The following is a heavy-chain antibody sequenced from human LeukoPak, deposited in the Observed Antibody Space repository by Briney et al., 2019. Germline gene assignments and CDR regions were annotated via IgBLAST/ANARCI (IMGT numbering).Heavy chain of an antibody. CDR2: INPNSGGI. Sequence: ASVKVSCKASGYTFTGYYMHWVRQAPGQGLEWMGWINPNSGGINYAQKFQGRVTMTRDTSISTAYMELSRLRSDDTAVYYCARDGESITIFGVVIGSNWFDPWGQGTLVTVSS. J-gene: IGHJ5*02. V-gene: IGHV1-2*02. D-gene: IGHD3-3*01. CDR1: GYTFTGYY. CDR3: ARDGESITIFGVVIGSNWFDP.